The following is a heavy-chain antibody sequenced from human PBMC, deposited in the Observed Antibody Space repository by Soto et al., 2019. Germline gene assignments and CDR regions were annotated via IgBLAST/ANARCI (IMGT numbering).Heavy chain of an antibody. D-gene: IGHD6-6*01. CDR3: ERVSSSDDWYFDL. V-gene: IGHV1-69*01. Sequence: QVQLVQSGAEVKKPGSSVKVSCKASGGTFSSYAISWVRQAPGQGLEWMGGIIPIFGTANYAQKFQGRVTITADESTSTDYMELSSLRSEDTAVYYFERVSSSDDWYFDLWGRGTLVTVSS. CDR2: IIPIFGTA. J-gene: IGHJ2*01. CDR1: GGTFSSYA.